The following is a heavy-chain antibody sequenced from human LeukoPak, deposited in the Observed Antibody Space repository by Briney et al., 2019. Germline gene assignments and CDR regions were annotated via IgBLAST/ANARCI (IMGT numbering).Heavy chain of an antibody. CDR1: GGSISSNNY. CDR3: ARHGVLATLWWFDP. D-gene: IGHD2-15*01. Sequence: SETLSLTCTVSGGSISSNNYWGWVRQPPEKGLEWIGSIYYSGGTYYNPSLKSRVTMSVDTSKNQFSLKLTSVTAADTAVYYCARHGVLATLWWFDPWGQGTLVTVSS. V-gene: IGHV4-39*01. J-gene: IGHJ5*02. CDR2: IYYSGGT.